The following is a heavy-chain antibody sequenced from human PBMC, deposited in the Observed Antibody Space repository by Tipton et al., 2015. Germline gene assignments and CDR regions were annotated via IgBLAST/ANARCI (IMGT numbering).Heavy chain of an antibody. CDR3: ARGEGFDS. Sequence: SLRLSCAASGFTFDDYAMHWVRQAPGKGLEWVSSISWNSGDIGYADSVKGRFTISRDNAKNSLYLQMNSLRTEDTALYYCARGEGFDSWGQGTLVTVSS. V-gene: IGHV3-9*01. CDR2: ISWNSGDI. J-gene: IGHJ4*02. CDR1: GFTFDDYA.